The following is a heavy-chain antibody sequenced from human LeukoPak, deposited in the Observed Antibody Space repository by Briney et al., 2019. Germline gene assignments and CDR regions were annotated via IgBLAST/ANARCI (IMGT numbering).Heavy chain of an antibody. CDR3: VHIHLSHYFSVMDV. Sequence: ESGPTLVKPTQTLTLTCTFSGFSLSTSGVGVGWIRQPPGKALEWLAFIYWDDDKRYSPSLKSRLTITKDTSKNQVVLTLTNMGPVDTATYYCVHIHLSHYFSVMDVWGQGTTVTVSS. V-gene: IGHV2-5*02. J-gene: IGHJ6*02. CDR1: GFSLSTSGVG. CDR2: IYWDDDK.